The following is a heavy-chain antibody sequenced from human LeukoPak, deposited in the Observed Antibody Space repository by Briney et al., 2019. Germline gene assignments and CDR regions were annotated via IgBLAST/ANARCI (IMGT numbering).Heavy chain of an antibody. Sequence: GGSLRLSCAASGFTFDTYWMNWVRLPPGKGLEGVANLSPAGNMRSYVDSVKGRFTSSRDNAKNSLYLEMNSLRPEDTAVYYCVGWGISAIWGQGTTVTVSS. D-gene: IGHD3-16*01. J-gene: IGHJ3*02. CDR2: LSPAGNMR. V-gene: IGHV3-7*01. CDR1: GFTFDTYW. CDR3: VGWGISAI.